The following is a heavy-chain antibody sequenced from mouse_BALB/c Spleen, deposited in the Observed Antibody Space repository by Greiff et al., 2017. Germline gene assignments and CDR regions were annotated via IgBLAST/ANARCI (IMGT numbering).Heavy chain of an antibody. Sequence: QVQLKESGAELVKPGASVKLSCKASGYTFTSYYMYWVKQRPGQGLEWIGGINPSNGGTNFNEKFKSKATLTVDKSSSTAYMQLSSLTSEDSAVYYCTRGTTVVENWYFDVWGAGTTVTVAS. V-gene: IGHV1S81*02. D-gene: IGHD1-1*01. CDR2: INPSNGGT. CDR1: GYTFTSYY. J-gene: IGHJ1*01. CDR3: TRGTTVVENWYFDV.